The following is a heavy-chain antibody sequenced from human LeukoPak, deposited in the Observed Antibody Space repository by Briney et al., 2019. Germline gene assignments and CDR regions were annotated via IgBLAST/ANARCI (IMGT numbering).Heavy chain of an antibody. V-gene: IGHV1-2*02. Sequence: ASVKVSCKASGYTFTNHEMHWVRQAPGQSLEWMGWINPNSGGTNYAQKFQGRVTMTRDTSISTAYMELSRLRSDDTAVYYCARGSRPLGYCSGGSCYSDYWGQGTLVTVSS. J-gene: IGHJ4*02. CDR1: GYTFTNHE. CDR2: INPNSGGT. CDR3: ARGSRPLGYCSGGSCYSDY. D-gene: IGHD2-15*01.